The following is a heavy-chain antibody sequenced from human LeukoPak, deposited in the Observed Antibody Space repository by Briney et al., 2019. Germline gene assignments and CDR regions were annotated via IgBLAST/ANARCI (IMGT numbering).Heavy chain of an antibody. CDR1: GYTFTGYY. J-gene: IGHJ6*03. CDR2: INPNSGGT. D-gene: IGHD3-10*01. Sequence: ASVKVSCKASGYTFTGYYMHWVRQAPGQGLEWMGWINPNSGGTNYAQKFQGRVTMTRDTSISTAYMELSRLRSDDTAVYYCARNLLLWFGELSYYYYMDVWGKGTTVTVSS. CDR3: ARNLLLWFGELSYYYYMDV. V-gene: IGHV1-2*02.